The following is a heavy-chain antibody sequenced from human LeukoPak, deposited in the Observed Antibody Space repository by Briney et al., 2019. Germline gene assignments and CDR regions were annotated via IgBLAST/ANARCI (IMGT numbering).Heavy chain of an antibody. CDR3: ARGRGIRYFDWLPRSYYFDY. D-gene: IGHD3-9*01. V-gene: IGHV1-8*01. J-gene: IGHJ4*02. Sequence: ASVKVSCKASGYTFTSYDINWVRQATGQGLEWMGWMNPNSGNTGYAQKFQGRVTMTRNTSISTAYMELSSLRSEDTAVYYCARGRGIRYFDWLPRSYYFDYWGQGTLVTVSS. CDR1: GYTFTSYD. CDR2: MNPNSGNT.